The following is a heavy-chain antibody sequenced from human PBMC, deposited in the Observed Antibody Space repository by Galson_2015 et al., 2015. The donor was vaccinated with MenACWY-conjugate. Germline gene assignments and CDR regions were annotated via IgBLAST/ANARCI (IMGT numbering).Heavy chain of an antibody. V-gene: IGHV3-33*01. CDR1: GFTFRSYA. CDR3: ARDRGTRNWYFDY. Sequence: SLRLSCAASGFTFRSYAMHWVRQAPGKGLEWLAVIWNDGSNKYYADSVRGRFTVSRDNSKNTVSLQMDSLRGDDTAVYFCARDRGTRNWYFDYWGQGILVTVSS. J-gene: IGHJ4*02. D-gene: IGHD1-1*01. CDR2: IWNDGSNK.